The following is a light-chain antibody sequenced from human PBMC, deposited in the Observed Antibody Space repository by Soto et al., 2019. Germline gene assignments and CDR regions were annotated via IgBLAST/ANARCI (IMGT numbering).Light chain of an antibody. CDR1: QGIKSH. CDR3: QQLISYPRA. Sequence: DIQLTQSPSFLSASVGDRVTITCRASQGIKSHLAWYQQKPGEAPKLLIFAASTLQSGVPSRFSGGGSGTEFTLTISSLQPEDFATYYCQQLISYPRAFGGGTKVEIK. V-gene: IGKV1-9*01. J-gene: IGKJ4*01. CDR2: AAS.